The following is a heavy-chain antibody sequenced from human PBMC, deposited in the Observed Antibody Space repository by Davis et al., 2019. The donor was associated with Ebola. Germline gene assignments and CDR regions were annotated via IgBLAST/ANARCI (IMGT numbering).Heavy chain of an antibody. J-gene: IGHJ4*02. Sequence: SETLSLTCAVSGGSISSSNWWSWVRQPPGKGLEWIGEIYHSGSTNYNPSLKSRVTISVDTSKNQFSLKLSSVTAADTAVYYCARHRYSSSWYAGPKSGYFDYWGQGTLVTVSS. CDR3: ARHRYSSSWYAGPKSGYFDY. CDR1: GGSISSSNW. CDR2: IYHSGST. D-gene: IGHD6-13*01. V-gene: IGHV4-4*02.